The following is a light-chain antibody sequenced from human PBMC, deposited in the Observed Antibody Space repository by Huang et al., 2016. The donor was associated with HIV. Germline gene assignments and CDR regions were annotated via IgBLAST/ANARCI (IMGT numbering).Light chain of an antibody. CDR3: QQSYSTPRT. V-gene: IGKV1-39*01. Sequence: DIQMTQSPSSLSASVGDRVTITWRARQSISRYLNWYQQKPGKAPKLLIYAASSLQSGVPSRCSGSGSGTDFTLTISSLQPEDFATYYCQQSYSTPRTFGPGSKVDIK. CDR2: AAS. J-gene: IGKJ3*01. CDR1: QSISRY.